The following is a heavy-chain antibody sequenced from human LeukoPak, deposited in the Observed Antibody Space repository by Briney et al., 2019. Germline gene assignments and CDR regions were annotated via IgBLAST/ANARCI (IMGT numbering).Heavy chain of an antibody. CDR2: IYPGDSDT. D-gene: IGHD6-13*01. CDR3: ATVPRIPAVGNTEYFRH. Sequence: GESLKISCKASGYSFTNYWIGWVRQMPGKGLEWMGIIYPGDSDTRYSPSFQGQVTISADKSITTAYLQWSSLKAPDTAMYFCATVPRIPAVGNTEYFRHWGQGTLVSVSS. CDR1: GYSFTNYW. V-gene: IGHV5-51*01. J-gene: IGHJ1*01.